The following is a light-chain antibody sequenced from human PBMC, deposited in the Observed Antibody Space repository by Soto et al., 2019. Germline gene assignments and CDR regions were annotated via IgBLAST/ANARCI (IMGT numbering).Light chain of an antibody. J-gene: IGLJ1*01. CDR3: SSHAGSNSFYV. CDR1: SSDVGRYNY. CDR2: EVT. V-gene: IGLV2-8*01. Sequence: QSVLAQPPSASGSPGQSVTISCTGTSSDVGRYNYVSWYQQHPGKTPKLIIYEVTKRPSGVPDRFSASKSGNTASLTVSGLQAEDEADYYCSSHAGSNSFYVFGTGTKLTVL.